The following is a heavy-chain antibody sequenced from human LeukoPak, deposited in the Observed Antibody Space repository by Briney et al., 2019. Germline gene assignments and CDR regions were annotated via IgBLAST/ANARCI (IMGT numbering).Heavy chain of an antibody. Sequence: GGSLRLSCAASGFTSTSYSINWVRQAPGKGLEWISYVSSTGKTTYYAASVKGRVTFSRDDADNSLYLQMNSLRVEDTGIYYCASRPLSGRSTWYTLDFWGQGVLVTVSS. CDR2: VSSTGKTT. V-gene: IGHV3-48*04. CDR3: ASRPLSGRSTWYTLDF. D-gene: IGHD6-13*01. CDR1: GFTSTSYS. J-gene: IGHJ4*02.